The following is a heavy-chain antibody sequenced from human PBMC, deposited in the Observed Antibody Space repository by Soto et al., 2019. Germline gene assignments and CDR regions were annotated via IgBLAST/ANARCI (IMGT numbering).Heavy chain of an antibody. CDR1: GGSISSSSYY. Sequence: SETLSLTCTVSGGSISSSSYYWGWIRQPPGKGLEWIGSIYYSGSTYYNPSLKSRATISVDTSKNQFSLKLSSVTAADTAVYYCARLDEKSGELSIYWGQGTLVTVSS. CDR3: ARLDEKSGELSIY. CDR2: IYYSGST. J-gene: IGHJ4*02. D-gene: IGHD3-16*02. V-gene: IGHV4-39*01.